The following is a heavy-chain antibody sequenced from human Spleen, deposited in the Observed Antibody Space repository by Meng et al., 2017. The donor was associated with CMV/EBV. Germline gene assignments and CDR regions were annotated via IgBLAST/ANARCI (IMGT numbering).Heavy chain of an antibody. Sequence: GESLKISCAASGFTFSSYWMSWVRQAPGKGLEWVANIKQDGSEKYYVDSVKGRFTISRDNAKNSLYLQMNSLRAEDTAVYYCARAPVSSGWVYYYGMDVWGQGTTVNVSS. CDR2: IKQDGSEK. CDR3: ARAPVSSGWVYYYGMDV. V-gene: IGHV3-7*01. J-gene: IGHJ6*02. D-gene: IGHD6-19*01. CDR1: GFTFSSYW.